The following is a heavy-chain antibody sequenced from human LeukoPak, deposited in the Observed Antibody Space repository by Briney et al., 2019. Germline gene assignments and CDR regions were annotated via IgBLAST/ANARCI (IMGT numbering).Heavy chain of an antibody. CDR3: ARRAVYYYYGMDV. CDR1: GYTFTGYF. V-gene: IGHV1-2*02. D-gene: IGHD6-25*01. J-gene: IGHJ6*02. CDR2: INPNSGGA. Sequence: ASVKVSCKASGYTFTGYFIHWLRQGARQGLEWMGWINPNSGGANYAQKFQGRVTMAGDTSISTAYMELTRLNSDDTAVYYCARRAVYYYYGMDVWGQGSTVTVSS.